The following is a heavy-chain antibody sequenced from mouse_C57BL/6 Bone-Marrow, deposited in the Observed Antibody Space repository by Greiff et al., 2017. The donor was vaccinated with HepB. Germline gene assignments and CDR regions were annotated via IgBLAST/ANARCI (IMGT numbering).Heavy chain of an antibody. Sequence: QVQLQQPGAELVKPGASVKLSCKASGYTFTSYWMHWVKQRPGQGLEWIGMIHPNSGSTNYNEKFKGKATLTADKSSSTAYMELRSLTSEDSAVYFCARYHYGSSYGDYWGQGTTLTVSS. CDR1: GYTFTSYW. D-gene: IGHD1-1*01. CDR2: IHPNSGST. V-gene: IGHV1-64*01. CDR3: ARYHYGSSYGDY. J-gene: IGHJ2*01.